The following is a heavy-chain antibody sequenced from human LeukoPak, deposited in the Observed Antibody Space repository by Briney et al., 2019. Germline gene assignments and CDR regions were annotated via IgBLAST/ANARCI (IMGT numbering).Heavy chain of an antibody. Sequence: SVKVSCKASGGTFSSYAISWVRQAPGQGLEWMGRIIPIFGTANYAQKFQGRVTITTDESTSTAYMELSSLRSEDTAVYYRARGAITFGGVIVLLDYWGQGTLVTVSS. CDR2: IIPIFGTA. CDR3: ARGAITFGGVIVLLDY. CDR1: GGTFSSYA. D-gene: IGHD3-16*02. J-gene: IGHJ4*02. V-gene: IGHV1-69*05.